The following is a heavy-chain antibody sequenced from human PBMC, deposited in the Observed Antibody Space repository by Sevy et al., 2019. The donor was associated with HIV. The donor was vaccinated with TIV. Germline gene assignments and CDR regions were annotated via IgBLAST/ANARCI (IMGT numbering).Heavy chain of an antibody. V-gene: IGHV1-2*06. Sequence: ASVKVSCKASGYTFTGYYMHWVRQAPGQGLEWMGRINPNGGGTNYAQKFQGRVTMTRDTSISTAYMELSRLRSDDTAVYYCARGNSDYYYGMDVWGQWTTVTVSS. D-gene: IGHD1-1*01. CDR3: ARGNSDYYYGMDV. CDR1: GYTFTGYY. J-gene: IGHJ6*02. CDR2: INPNGGGT.